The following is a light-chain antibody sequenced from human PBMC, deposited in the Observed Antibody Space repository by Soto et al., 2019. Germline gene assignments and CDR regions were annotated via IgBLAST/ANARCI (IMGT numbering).Light chain of an antibody. J-gene: IGKJ4*01. Sequence: DIQMTQSPSSLSASVGDRVTITCRASQSISIYLNWYQQKPGKAPKLLINGASSLQSGVPSRFSGSGSGADFTLTISSLQPEDFATYYCQQLNSYPLTFGGGTKVDIK. V-gene: IGKV1-39*01. CDR1: QSISIY. CDR2: GAS. CDR3: QQLNSYPLT.